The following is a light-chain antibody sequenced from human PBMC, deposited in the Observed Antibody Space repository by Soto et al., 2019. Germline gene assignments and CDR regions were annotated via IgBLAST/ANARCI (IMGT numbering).Light chain of an antibody. V-gene: IGKV1-5*03. CDR2: KAS. J-gene: IGKJ1*01. CDR1: QSISTW. Sequence: DIQMTQSPSTLSASVGDRVTITCRASQSISTWLAWYQQKPGKAPKVLIYKASNLESGVPSRFSGSGSGTAFTLTISSLQPDDFATYYCQQYSTYYRPFGQGTKVEIK. CDR3: QQYSTYYRP.